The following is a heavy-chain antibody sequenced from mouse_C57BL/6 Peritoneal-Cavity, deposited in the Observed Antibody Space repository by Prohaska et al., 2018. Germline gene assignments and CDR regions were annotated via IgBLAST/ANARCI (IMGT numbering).Heavy chain of an antibody. CDR2: ISRGSSTI. CDR1: G. D-gene: IGHD1-1*01. Sequence: GMHWVRQVQEKGLGRVAYISRGSSTIYYADTVKGRFTRSRDNAKKTLFLQMTSLRSEDTSMYYCARRTTVGGYYFDYWGQGTTLTVSS. CDR3: ARRTTVGGYYFDY. J-gene: IGHJ2*01. V-gene: IGHV5-17*01.